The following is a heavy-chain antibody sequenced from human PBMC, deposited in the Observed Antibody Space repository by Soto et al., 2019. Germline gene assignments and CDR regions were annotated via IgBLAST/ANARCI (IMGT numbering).Heavy chain of an antibody. V-gene: IGHV1-18*01. D-gene: IGHD3-16*01. CDR3: ARQALSITRADHKCLDP. CDR2: ISAYNGDT. J-gene: IGHJ5*02. CDR1: GYTFSTYG. Sequence: ASVKVSCKASGYTFSTYGINWVRQAPGQGLEWMGWISAYNGDTDYAQNFQGRVTMTTDTSTSTAYMELRSLRSDDTAVYYCARQALSITRADHKCLDPWGQGTLVTVSS.